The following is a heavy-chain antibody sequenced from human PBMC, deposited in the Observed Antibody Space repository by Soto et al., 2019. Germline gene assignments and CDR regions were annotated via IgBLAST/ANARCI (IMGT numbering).Heavy chain of an antibody. CDR3: AKNYIVILPARVYYHYAFDV. J-gene: IGHJ6*02. V-gene: IGHV3-48*03. CDR1: GFIFSNYE. D-gene: IGHD2-2*01. CDR2: VSAGGSTI. Sequence: EVQLVESGGGLVQPGGSLKLSCAASGFIFSNYEMNWVRQAPGKGLEWVSSVSAGGSTIYYADSVKGRFTISRDNVENSLYLQMSGLRAEDTAVYFCAKNYIVILPARVYYHYAFDVWGQGTTVTVSS.